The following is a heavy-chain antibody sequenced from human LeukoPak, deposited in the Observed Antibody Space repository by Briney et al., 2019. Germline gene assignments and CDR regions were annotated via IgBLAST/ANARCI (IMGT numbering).Heavy chain of an antibody. CDR1: GYRLSPLA. CDR2: FDSEDDKI. V-gene: IGHV1-24*01. Sequence: APVKVSCKVSGYRLSPLAIHGVRQAPGTGLEWMGGFDSEDDKIIYAQQFQGRATMTEDTSIDTVYMELSSLRSDDTAIYYCATKPGWFGGPGYNWFAPWGQGTQVTVSS. D-gene: IGHD3-10*01. J-gene: IGHJ5*02. CDR3: ATKPGWFGGPGYNWFAP.